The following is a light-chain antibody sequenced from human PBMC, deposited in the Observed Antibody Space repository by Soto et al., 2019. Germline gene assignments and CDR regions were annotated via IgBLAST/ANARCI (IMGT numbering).Light chain of an antibody. J-gene: IGKJ1*01. Sequence: DIQMTQSPSTLSASVGDRVTITCRASQSISSWLAWYQQKPGKAPKLLIYDASSLESGVPSRFSGSGSGTEFTLTISSLQPDDFATYYGQQYNSYPVGFGQGTKVEIK. CDR3: QQYNSYPVG. CDR2: DAS. V-gene: IGKV1-5*01. CDR1: QSISSW.